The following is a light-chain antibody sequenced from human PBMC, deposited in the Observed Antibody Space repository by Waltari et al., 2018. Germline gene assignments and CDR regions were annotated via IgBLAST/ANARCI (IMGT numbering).Light chain of an antibody. CDR1: QSISNW. Sequence: DIQITQSPSCVSAFVGDRVTITCRASQSISNWLVWYQQKPGKAPKLLIYGASDLHSGVPSRFSGSGAGTDFTLTISSLQAEDFATYYCQQVNSFPATFGGGTTVEIK. J-gene: IGKJ4*01. CDR2: GAS. CDR3: QQVNSFPAT. V-gene: IGKV1-12*01.